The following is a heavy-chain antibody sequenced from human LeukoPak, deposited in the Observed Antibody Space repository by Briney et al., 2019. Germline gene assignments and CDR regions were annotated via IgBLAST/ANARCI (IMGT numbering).Heavy chain of an antibody. CDR2: INPNSGGT. J-gene: IGHJ4*02. CDR1: GYTFTGYY. Sequence: GASVKVSCEASGYTFTGYYMHWVRQAPGQGLEWMGWINPNSGGTNYAQKFQGRVTMTRDTSISTAYVELSRLRSDDTAVYYCAREESGSYPPADYWGQGTLVTVSS. CDR3: AREESGSYPPADY. V-gene: IGHV1-2*02. D-gene: IGHD1-26*01.